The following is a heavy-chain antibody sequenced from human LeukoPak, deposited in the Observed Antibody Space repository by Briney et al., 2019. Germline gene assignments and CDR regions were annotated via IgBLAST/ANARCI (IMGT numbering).Heavy chain of an antibody. D-gene: IGHD3-22*01. CDR1: GFTFGSYA. J-gene: IGHJ4*02. V-gene: IGHV3-23*01. Sequence: GGSLRLSCAASGFTFGSYAMSWVRQAPGKGLEWVSAISASGISTYYADSVKGRFTISRDKSENTLYLRMISLRAEDTAVYYCAKGYYDSAEGHFDHWGQGTLVTVSS. CDR3: AKGYYDSAEGHFDH. CDR2: ISASGIST.